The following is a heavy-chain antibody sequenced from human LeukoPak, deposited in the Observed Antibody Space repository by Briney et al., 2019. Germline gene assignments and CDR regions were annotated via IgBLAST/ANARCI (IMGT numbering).Heavy chain of an antibody. Sequence: QPGRSLRLSCAASGFTFSSYAMHWVRQAPGKGLEWVAVISYDGSNKYYAGSVKGRFTISRDNSKNTLYLQMNSLRAEDTAVYYCSRGSFITIFGVVLWGQGTTVTVSS. V-gene: IGHV3-30-3*01. CDR1: GFTFSSYA. CDR3: SRGSFITIFGVVL. CDR2: ISYDGSNK. D-gene: IGHD3-3*01. J-gene: IGHJ6*02.